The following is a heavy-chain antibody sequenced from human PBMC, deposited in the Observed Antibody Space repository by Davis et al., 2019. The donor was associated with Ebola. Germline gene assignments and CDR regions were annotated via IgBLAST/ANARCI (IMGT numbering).Heavy chain of an antibody. CDR1: GYGFADYW. J-gene: IGHJ4*02. CDR2: IYAGDSDS. V-gene: IGHV5-51*01. CDR3: ARQESLYGWSDY. D-gene: IGHD2-8*01. Sequence: GESLKISCKGSGYGFADYWIAWVRQTPGKGLEWMGIIYAGDSDSRYSPSFEGQVIISVDRSIKTVYLQWKSLRASDTAKYYCARQESLYGWSDYWGQGTPVTVSS.